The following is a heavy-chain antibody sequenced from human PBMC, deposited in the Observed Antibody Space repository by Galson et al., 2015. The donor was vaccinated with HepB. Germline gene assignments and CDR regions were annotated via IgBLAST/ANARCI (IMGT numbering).Heavy chain of an antibody. V-gene: IGHV5-51*01. CDR3: ARSSSGPLGYYGMDV. Sequence: KVSCKGSGYNFSGYWIGWVRQMPGKGLEWMGTIFPGDSHTRYSPSFQGPVTIFADKSTPYLQWSSLKASDTAMYYCARSSSGPLGYYGMDVWGQGTTVTVSS. CDR1: GYNFSGYW. J-gene: IGHJ6*02. CDR2: IFPGDSHT. D-gene: IGHD3-22*01.